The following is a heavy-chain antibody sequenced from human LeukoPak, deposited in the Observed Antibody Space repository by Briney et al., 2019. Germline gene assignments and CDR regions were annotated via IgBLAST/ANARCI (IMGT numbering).Heavy chain of an antibody. CDR2: IIPIFGTA. J-gene: IGHJ1*01. D-gene: IGHD6-13*01. Sequence: XAXGGTFSSYXXXXVRQAXGQGLXXMXXIIPIFGTANYAQKFQGRVTITADESTSTAYMELSSLRSEDTAVYYCARVGDSSPGVYFQHWGQGTLVTVSS. CDR1: GGTFSSYX. CDR3: ARVGDSSPGVYFQH. V-gene: IGHV1-69*01.